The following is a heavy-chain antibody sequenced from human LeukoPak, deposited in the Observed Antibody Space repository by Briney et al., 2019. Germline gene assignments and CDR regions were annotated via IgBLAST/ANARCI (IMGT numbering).Heavy chain of an antibody. Sequence: GGSLRLSCAASGFTFSSYSMNWVRQAPGKGLEWVSSISSSSGYIYYADSVKGRFTISRDNAKNSLYLQMNSLRAEDTAVYYCARDLAPIVVVVAATGWWFDPWGQGTLVTVSS. CDR3: ARDLAPIVVVVAATGWWFDP. CDR2: ISSSSGYI. CDR1: GFTFSSYS. J-gene: IGHJ5*02. D-gene: IGHD2-15*01. V-gene: IGHV3-21*01.